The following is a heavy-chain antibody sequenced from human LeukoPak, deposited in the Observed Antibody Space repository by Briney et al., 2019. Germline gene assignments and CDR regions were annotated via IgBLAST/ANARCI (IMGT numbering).Heavy chain of an antibody. CDR2: ISAYNGNT. CDR1: GYTFINYV. Sequence: ASVKVSXKASGYTFINYVISRVRQAPGQGLEWMGWISAYNGNTNYAQKFQGRVTMTTDTSTSTVYMELRSLTSDDTAVYYCARGRQQWLVGGAFDIWGQGTMVTVSS. J-gene: IGHJ3*02. D-gene: IGHD6-19*01. V-gene: IGHV1-18*01. CDR3: ARGRQQWLVGGAFDI.